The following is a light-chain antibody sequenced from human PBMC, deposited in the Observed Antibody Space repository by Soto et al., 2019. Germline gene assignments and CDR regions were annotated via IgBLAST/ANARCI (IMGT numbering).Light chain of an antibody. Sequence: DIQMTQFPSSLSASVGDRITITCRASQTIRNYLNWFQQKPGKAPQLLIYAASSLQTGVPSRFTGRVSGAEFTLAISSLQPEDTATYYCQQTYNVPQTYGQGTKVEIK. CDR3: QQTYNVPQT. CDR1: QTIRNY. V-gene: IGKV1-39*01. CDR2: AAS. J-gene: IGKJ1*01.